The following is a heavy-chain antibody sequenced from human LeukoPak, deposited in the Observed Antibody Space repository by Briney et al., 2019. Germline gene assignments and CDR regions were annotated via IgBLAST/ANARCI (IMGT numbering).Heavy chain of an antibody. CDR1: GGSISSYY. J-gene: IGHJ6*03. Sequence: KASETLSLTCTVSGGSISSYYWSWIRQPAGKGLEWIGRIYTSGSTNYNPSLKSRVTMSVDTSKNQFSLKLSSVTAADTAVYYCAREGSSWYYPYYYYYMDVWGKGTTVTISS. V-gene: IGHV4-4*07. CDR2: IYTSGST. D-gene: IGHD6-13*01. CDR3: AREGSSWYYPYYYYYMDV.